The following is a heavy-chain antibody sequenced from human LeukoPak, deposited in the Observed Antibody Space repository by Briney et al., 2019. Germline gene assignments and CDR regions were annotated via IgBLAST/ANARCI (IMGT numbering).Heavy chain of an antibody. CDR2: INPNSGGT. CDR3: ARDRGARVYYYMDV. J-gene: IGHJ6*03. Sequence: ASVKVSCKASGYTFTSYGISWVRQAPGQGLEWMGWINPNSGGTNYAQKFQGRVTMTRDTSLSTAYMELSRLRSDDTAVYYCARDRGARVYYYMDVWGKGTTVTISS. D-gene: IGHD1-26*01. CDR1: GYTFTSYG. V-gene: IGHV1-2*02.